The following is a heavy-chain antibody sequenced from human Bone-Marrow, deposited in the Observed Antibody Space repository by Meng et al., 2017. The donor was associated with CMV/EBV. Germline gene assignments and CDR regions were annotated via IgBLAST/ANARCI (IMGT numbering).Heavy chain of an antibody. J-gene: IGHJ6*02. CDR1: GYTFTGYY. D-gene: IGHD2-21*01. CDR3: ARAARKRGYCGGDCYGNQIYYYYGKDV. V-gene: IGHV1-69*05. Sequence: SVKVSCKASGYTFTGYYMHWVRQAPGQGLEWMGGIIPIFGTANYAQKFQGRVTITTDESTSTAYMELSSLRSEDTAVYYCARAARKRGYCGGDCYGNQIYYYYGKDVWGQGTTVTVSS. CDR2: IIPIFGTA.